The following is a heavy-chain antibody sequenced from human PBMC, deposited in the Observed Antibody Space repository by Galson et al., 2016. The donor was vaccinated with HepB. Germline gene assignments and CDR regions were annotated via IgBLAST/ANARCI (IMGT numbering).Heavy chain of an antibody. CDR1: GGTFSSFA. CDR2: IIPMFGTP. Sequence: SAKVSCKASGGTFSSFAINWVRQAPGQGLEWMGGIIPMFGTPNYAQKFRGRVTVTADESTSTAYMELSSLRSQDTAVYYCASHTRGQYDSGRYEFNYWGQGTLVTVSS. J-gene: IGHJ4*02. CDR3: ASHTRGQYDSGRYEFNY. D-gene: IGHD3-10*01. V-gene: IGHV1-69*13.